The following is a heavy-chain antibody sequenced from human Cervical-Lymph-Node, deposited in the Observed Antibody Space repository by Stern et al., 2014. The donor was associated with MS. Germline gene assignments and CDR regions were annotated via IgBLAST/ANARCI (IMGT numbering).Heavy chain of an antibody. D-gene: IGHD3-10*02. CDR3: ARGAPDSAEYMFRRPHWYFDL. CDR2: FSGRGSS. V-gene: IGHV4-59*08. CDR1: GDSISGDY. J-gene: IGHJ2*01. Sequence: VQLVESGPGLVKSSETLSLTCTVSGDSISGDYWTWIRQPPGKGLEWIASFSGRGSSSYNPSLKSRGTISVDAYKNQILLKLNSGTAADTAVYYCARGAPDSAEYMFRRPHWYFDLWGRGTLAVVSS.